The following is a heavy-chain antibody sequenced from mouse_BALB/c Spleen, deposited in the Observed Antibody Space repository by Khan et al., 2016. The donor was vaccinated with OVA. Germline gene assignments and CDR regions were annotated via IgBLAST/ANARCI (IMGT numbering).Heavy chain of an antibody. CDR2: IYPGSGSP. CDR3: TRANYYGSSLYAMDY. J-gene: IGHJ4*01. D-gene: IGHD1-1*01. V-gene: IGHV1S41*01. Sequence: DLVKPGASVKLSCKASGYTFTSYWINWIKQRPGQGLEWIGHIYPGSGSPYYNEMFKGKATMTVDKSSSTAYIQLNSLSSEDSAVYFCTRANYYGSSLYAMDYLGQGTSVTVSS. CDR1: GYTFTSYW.